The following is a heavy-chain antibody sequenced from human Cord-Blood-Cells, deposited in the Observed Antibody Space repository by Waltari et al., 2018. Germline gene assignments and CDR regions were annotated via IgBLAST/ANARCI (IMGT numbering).Heavy chain of an antibody. CDR2: INHSGST. D-gene: IGHD6-25*01. CDR1: GGSFSGYY. CDR3: ARAQAAYFDY. Sequence: QVQLQQWGAGLLKPSETLSLTYAVYGGSFSGYYWSWIRQPPWKGLEWIGEINHSGSTNYSPSLKSRVTISVDTSKNQFSLKLSSVTAADTAVYYCARAQAAYFDYWGQGTLVTVSS. V-gene: IGHV4-34*01. J-gene: IGHJ4*02.